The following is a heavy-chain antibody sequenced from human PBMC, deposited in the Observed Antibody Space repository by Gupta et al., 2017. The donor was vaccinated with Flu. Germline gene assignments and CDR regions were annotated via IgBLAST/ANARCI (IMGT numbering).Heavy chain of an antibody. J-gene: IGHJ2*01. CDR3: ATAPLGRYYGSGSFDL. CDR1: GYTITAFS. V-gene: IGHV1-24*01. Sequence: QAQLVQSGAEVKKPGASVTVSCKVSGYTITAFSMHWVRHDPGKGLEWMGGFDPEDGETIYAQKFQGRVTMTEDTSTDTAYMELSSLRSEDTAGYYCATAPLGRYYGSGSFDLWGRGTLVTVSS. D-gene: IGHD3-10*01. CDR2: FDPEDGET.